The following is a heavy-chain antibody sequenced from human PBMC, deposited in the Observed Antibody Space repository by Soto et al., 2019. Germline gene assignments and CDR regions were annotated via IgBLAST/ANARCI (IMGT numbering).Heavy chain of an antibody. CDR2: IIPMFGTA. D-gene: IGHD3-22*01. J-gene: IGHJ4*02. CDR1: GGTFSSYA. CDR3: ARSRANYYDSRGDYYSPFDY. Sequence: QVQLVQSGAEVKKPGSSVKVSCKTSGGTFSSYAISWVRQAPGQGLEWMGGIIPMFGTANYAQKFQGRVTITADESTSTAYMELSRLRSEDTAVYYCARSRANYYDSRGDYYSPFDYWGQGTLVTVSS. V-gene: IGHV1-69*12.